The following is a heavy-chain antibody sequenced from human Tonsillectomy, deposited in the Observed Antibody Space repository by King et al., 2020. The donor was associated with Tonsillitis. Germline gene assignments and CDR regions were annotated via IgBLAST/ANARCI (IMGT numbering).Heavy chain of an antibody. D-gene: IGHD3-3*01. CDR3: AKEGDYYENSICYHPLDS. J-gene: IGHJ4*02. V-gene: IGHV1-69*12. CDR2: VIPIFGSE. Sequence: QLVQSGAEVKKPGSSVKVSCRASGGTFSSHGIIWVRQAPGQGLEWMGGVIPIFGSEDYAQKFQGRLTITADQSASTAYMELSSLTSEDTAVYFCAKEGDYYENSICYHPLDSWGQGTLVTVSS. CDR1: GGTFSSHG.